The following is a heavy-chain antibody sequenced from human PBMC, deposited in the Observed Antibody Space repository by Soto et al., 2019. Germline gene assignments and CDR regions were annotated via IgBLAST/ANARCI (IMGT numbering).Heavy chain of an antibody. Sequence: GGSLRLSCSASGFTFSSYAMSWVRQAPGKGLEWVSAISGSGGSTYYADSVKGRFTISRDNSKNTLYLQMNSLRAEDTAVYYCAKGSRIAAAPGLFDYWGQGTLVTVPQ. CDR1: GFTFSSYA. V-gene: IGHV3-23*01. D-gene: IGHD6-13*01. J-gene: IGHJ4*02. CDR2: ISGSGGST. CDR3: AKGSRIAAAPGLFDY.